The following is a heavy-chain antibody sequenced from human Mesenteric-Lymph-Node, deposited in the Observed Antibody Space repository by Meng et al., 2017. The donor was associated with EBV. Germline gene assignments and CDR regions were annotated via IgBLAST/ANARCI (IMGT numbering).Heavy chain of an antibody. D-gene: IGHD3-10*01. J-gene: IGHJ4*02. V-gene: IGHV4-39*07. Sequence: LQLQESGPGLVKPSETLSLTCIVSGGSISSSSYYWGWIRQSPGKGLEWIGNIYYSGSTYYNPSLRSRVTISVDTSKNQFSLKLNSVTAADTAVYYCARMGSGAWRYNTDYWGQGTLVTVSS. CDR2: IYYSGST. CDR3: ARMGSGAWRYNTDY. CDR1: GGSISSSSYY.